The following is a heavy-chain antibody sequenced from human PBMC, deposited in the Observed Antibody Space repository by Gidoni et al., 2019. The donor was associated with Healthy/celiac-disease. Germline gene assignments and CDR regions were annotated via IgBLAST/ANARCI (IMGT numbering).Heavy chain of an antibody. CDR2: INPNSGGP. CDR3: ARDSYGSGSYYNEDIYYYYGMDV. V-gene: IGHV1-2*02. Sequence: QVQLVQSGAEVKKPGASVKVSCKASGYTFTGYYMHWVRQAPGQGLEWMGWINPNSGGPNYAQKFQGRVTMTRDTSISTAYMELSRLRSDDTAVYYCARDSYGSGSYYNEDIYYYYGMDVWGQGTTVTVSS. CDR1: GYTFTGYY. D-gene: IGHD3-10*01. J-gene: IGHJ6*02.